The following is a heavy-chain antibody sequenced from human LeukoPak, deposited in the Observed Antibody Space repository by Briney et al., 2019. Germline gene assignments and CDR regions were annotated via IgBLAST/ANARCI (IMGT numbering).Heavy chain of an antibody. CDR3: ARVISYYDFWSGLDY. Sequence: GGSLRLSCAASGFTFSSYSMNWVRQAPGKGLEWVSYISSSSSTIYYADSVKGRFTISRDNAKNSLYLQMNSLRAEDTAVYYCARVISYYDFWSGLDYWGQGTLVTVSS. CDR1: GFTFSSYS. CDR2: ISSSSSTI. V-gene: IGHV3-48*01. D-gene: IGHD3-3*01. J-gene: IGHJ4*02.